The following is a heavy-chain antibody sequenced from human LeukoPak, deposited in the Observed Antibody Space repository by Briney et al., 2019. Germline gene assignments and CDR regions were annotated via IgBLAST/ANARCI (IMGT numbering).Heavy chain of an antibody. Sequence: GESLKISCKASGYSFTNYWIGWGRQMPGKGLEWRGIIYPGDSDTRYSPSFQGQGTISADKSISTAFLQWSSLKASDTAMYYCARHSVSGGFFSNFDYCGQGTLVTVSS. CDR3: ARHSVSGGFFSNFDY. CDR1: GYSFTNYW. D-gene: IGHD1-26*01. CDR2: IYPGDSDT. V-gene: IGHV5-51*01. J-gene: IGHJ4*02.